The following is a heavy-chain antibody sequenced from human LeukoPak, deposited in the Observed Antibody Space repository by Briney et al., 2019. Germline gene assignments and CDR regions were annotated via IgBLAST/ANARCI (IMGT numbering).Heavy chain of an antibody. J-gene: IGHJ5*02. Sequence: PSETLSLTCAVCGGSFSGYYWSWIRQPPGKGLEWIGEINHSGSTNYNPSLKSRVTISVDTSKNQFSLKLSSVTAADTAVYYCARGASRYSSGWLRFDPWGQGTLVTVSS. V-gene: IGHV4-34*01. CDR3: ARGASRYSSGWLRFDP. CDR1: GGSFSGYY. D-gene: IGHD6-19*01. CDR2: INHSGST.